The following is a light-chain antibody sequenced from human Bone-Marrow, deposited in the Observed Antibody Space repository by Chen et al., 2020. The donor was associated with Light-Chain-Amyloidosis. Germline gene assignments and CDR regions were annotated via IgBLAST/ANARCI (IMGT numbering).Light chain of an antibody. CDR3: SSYTITNTLV. CDR1: SSDVGGDNH. V-gene: IGLV2-14*01. J-gene: IGLJ1*01. Sequence: SALTQPASVPGSPGQSITISFTGTSSDVGGDNHVSWYQQHPDKPPKLMIYEVNNRPSWVPDRFSGSKSDNTASLTISGLQPEDEADYFCSSYTITNTLVFGSGTRVTVL. CDR2: EVN.